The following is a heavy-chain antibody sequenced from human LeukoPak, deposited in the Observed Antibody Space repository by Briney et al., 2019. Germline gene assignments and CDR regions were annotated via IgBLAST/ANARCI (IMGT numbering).Heavy chain of an antibody. CDR1: GGTFSSYA. CDR2: IIPIFGTA. V-gene: IGHV1-69*13. J-gene: IGHJ6*02. D-gene: IGHD6-19*01. CDR3: ARGMAGTPYYYGMDV. Sequence: SVKVSCKASGGTFSSYAISWVRQAPGQGLEWMGGIIPIFGTANYAQKFQGRVTITADESTSTAYMELSSLRSEDTAVYYCARGMAGTPYYYGMDVWGQGTTVTVSS.